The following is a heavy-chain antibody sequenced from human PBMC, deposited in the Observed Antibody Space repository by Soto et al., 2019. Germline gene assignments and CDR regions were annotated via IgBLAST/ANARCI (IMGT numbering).Heavy chain of an antibody. V-gene: IGHV1-46*01. CDR2: INPRGGST. Sequence: ASGKVSCKASGYTFTSYYMHWVRQAPGQGLERMGIINPRGGSTRDAQKCQGRVTMTRDTSTSTVYMELSSLRSEDTAVYYCARGLIYDSSGYSFDYWGQGTLVSISS. J-gene: IGHJ4*02. CDR1: GYTFTSYY. CDR3: ARGLIYDSSGYSFDY. D-gene: IGHD3-22*01.